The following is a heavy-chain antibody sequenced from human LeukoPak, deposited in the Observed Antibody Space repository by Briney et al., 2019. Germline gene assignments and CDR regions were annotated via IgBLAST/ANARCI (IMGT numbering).Heavy chain of an antibody. CDR1: GYTFTSYY. J-gene: IGHJ3*02. Sequence: ASVKVSCKASGYTFTSYYMHWVRQAPGQGLEWMGIINPSGGSTSYAQKFQGRVTMTRDMSTSTVYMELSSLRSEDTAVYYCARGSPDYYDTSRTTGDAFDIWGQGTMVTVSS. V-gene: IGHV1-46*01. CDR3: ARGSPDYYDTSRTTGDAFDI. D-gene: IGHD3-22*01. CDR2: INPSGGST.